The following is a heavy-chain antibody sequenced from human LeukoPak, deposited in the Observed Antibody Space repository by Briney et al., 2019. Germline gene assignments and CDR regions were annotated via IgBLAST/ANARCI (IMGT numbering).Heavy chain of an antibody. CDR3: ARHRAYSSSSPFDY. CDR2: IYYTGSA. CDR1: GGSISSLY. J-gene: IGHJ4*02. Sequence: SETLSLTCSVSGGSISSLYWSWIRQPPGRGLEWIGYIYYTGSANYNPSLKSRVTMFVDMSKNQFSLRLSSVTAADTAVYYCARHRAYSSSSPFDYWGQGTLVTVSS. V-gene: IGHV4-59*08. D-gene: IGHD6-6*01.